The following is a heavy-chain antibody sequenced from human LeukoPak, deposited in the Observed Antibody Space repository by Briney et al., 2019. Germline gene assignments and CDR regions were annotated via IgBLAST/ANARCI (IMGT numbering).Heavy chain of an antibody. CDR3: ARVGVLSSSWLLY. V-gene: IGHV3-7*01. D-gene: IGHD6-13*01. Sequence: GGSLRLSCAASGFTFSSYWMSWVRQAPGKGLEWVANIKQDGSEKYYVDSVKGRFTISRVNAKNSLYLQMNSLRAEDTAVYYCARVGVLSSSWLLYWGQGTLVTVSS. CDR1: GFTFSSYW. CDR2: IKQDGSEK. J-gene: IGHJ4*02.